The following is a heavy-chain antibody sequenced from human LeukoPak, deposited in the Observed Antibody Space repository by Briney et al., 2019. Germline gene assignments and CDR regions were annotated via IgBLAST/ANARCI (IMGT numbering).Heavy chain of an antibody. CDR3: ARQSLGASGLDH. J-gene: IGHJ4*02. CDR1: GFRFNSHH. D-gene: IGHD1-26*01. CDR2: APHDRSSP. V-gene: IGHV3-30*03. Sequence: YPGGSLRLSCAVSGFRFNSHHMHWVRQAPNKGLEWVAVAPHDRSSPSHAASVNGRFTISRDNSKDTLFLHMDSLRVDDTAIYYCARQSLGASGLDHWGQGVLVTVSS.